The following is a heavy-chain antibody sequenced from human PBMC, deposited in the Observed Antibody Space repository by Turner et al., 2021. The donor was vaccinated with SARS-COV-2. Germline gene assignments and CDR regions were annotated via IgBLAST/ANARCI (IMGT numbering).Heavy chain of an antibody. CDR2: IDWDDDK. Sequence: QITFRESGPALVKPTQTLPLTCTFSGFSLSTIGMFVSWIRQTPGKALEWLARIDWDDDKYYSTSLKTRLTISNDISKNQVVLTMTNMDPVDTATYYCARIPPSLAIDYWGQGTLVTVSS. D-gene: IGHD1-1*01. CDR1: GFSLSTIGMF. CDR3: ARIPPSLAIDY. V-gene: IGHV2-70*15. J-gene: IGHJ4*02.